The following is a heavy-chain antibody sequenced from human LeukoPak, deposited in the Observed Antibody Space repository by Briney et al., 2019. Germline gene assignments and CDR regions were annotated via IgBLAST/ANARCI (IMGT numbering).Heavy chain of an antibody. CDR2: IYPRDGST. CDR3: ARDQEAFDY. J-gene: IGHJ4*02. CDR1: GYSFTINY. V-gene: IGHV1-46*01. Sequence: ASVKVSCKASGYSFTINYIHWVRQAPGQGLEWMGMIYPRDGSTSYAQKFQGRVTVTKDTSTSTVHMELSGLRSEDTAVYYCARDQEAFDYWGQGTLVTVSS.